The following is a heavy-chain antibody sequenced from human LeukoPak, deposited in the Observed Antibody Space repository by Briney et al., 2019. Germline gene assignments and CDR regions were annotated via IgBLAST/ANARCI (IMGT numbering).Heavy chain of an antibody. V-gene: IGHV1-18*01. J-gene: IGHJ6*02. CDR3: ARDRYYYYYGMDV. Sequence: ASVKVSCKASGYTFTSYGISWVRQAPGQGLEWMGWISAYNGNTNYAQKPQGRVTMTTDTSTSTAYMELRSLRSDDTAVYYCARDRYYYYYGMDVWGQGTTVTVSS. CDR2: ISAYNGNT. CDR1: GYTFTSYG.